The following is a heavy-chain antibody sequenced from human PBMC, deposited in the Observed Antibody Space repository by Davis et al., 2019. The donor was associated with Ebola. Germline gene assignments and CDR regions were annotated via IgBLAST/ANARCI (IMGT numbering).Heavy chain of an antibody. Sequence: MPSETLSLTCTVSGGSISSSGYYWAWIRRPPGKGLEWIGSAYYSGSSGSTHYNPSLKSRVTISADTSKNQPSLRMSSVTAADTAVYYCARQSAQEYGMDVWGQGTTVAVSS. J-gene: IGHJ6*02. V-gene: IGHV4-39*01. CDR1: GGSISSSGYY. CDR2: AYYSGSSGST. CDR3: ARQSAQEYGMDV.